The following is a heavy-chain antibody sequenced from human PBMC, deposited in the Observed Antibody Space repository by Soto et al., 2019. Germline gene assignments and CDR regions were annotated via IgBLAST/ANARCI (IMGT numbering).Heavy chain of an antibody. CDR2: IYPGDSDT. V-gene: IGHV5-51*01. D-gene: IGHD2-2*01. J-gene: IGHJ6*02. Sequence: GEALKLSCKGSGYSFTSYWIGWVRQMPGKGLEWMGIIYPGDSDTRYSPSFQGQVTLSAAKSISTAYLQWSSLKASDTAMYYCARVPAAVYYYCGMDVWGQGTTVTDFS. CDR3: ARVPAAVYYYCGMDV. CDR1: GYSFTSYW.